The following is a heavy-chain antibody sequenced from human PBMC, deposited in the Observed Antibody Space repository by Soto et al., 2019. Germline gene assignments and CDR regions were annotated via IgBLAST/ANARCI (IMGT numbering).Heavy chain of an antibody. CDR2: IYYSGST. CDR3: AQRRGWFHP. Sequence: QLQLQESGPGLVKPSGTLSLTCTVSGGSISSSSYYWGWIRQPPGKGLEWIGSIYYSGSTYYNPSLKSRVTRSGDKSKNPFCLQLSAVTAADTAVYYCAQRRGWFHPWGQGTLVTVS. J-gene: IGHJ5*02. V-gene: IGHV4-39*01. CDR1: GGSISSSSYY.